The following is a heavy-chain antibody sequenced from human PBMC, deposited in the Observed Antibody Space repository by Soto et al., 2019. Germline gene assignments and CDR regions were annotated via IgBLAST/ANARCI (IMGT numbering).Heavy chain of an antibody. D-gene: IGHD6-19*01. Sequence: GGSLRLSCAASGFTFSSYGMHWVRQAPGKGLEWVAVIWYDGSNKYYADSVKGRSTISRDNSKNTLYLQMNSLRAEDTAVYYCARDASSNLAATDYWRQGSLVTVSS. CDR3: ARDASSNLAATDY. CDR2: IWYDGSNK. J-gene: IGHJ4*02. V-gene: IGHV3-33*01. CDR1: GFTFSSYG.